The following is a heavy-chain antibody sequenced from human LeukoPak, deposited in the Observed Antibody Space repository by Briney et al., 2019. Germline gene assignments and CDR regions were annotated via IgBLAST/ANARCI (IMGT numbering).Heavy chain of an antibody. CDR2: IYYSGST. D-gene: IGHD2-2*01. CDR3: ARDRICSSTSCYASYYYYGMDV. V-gene: IGHV4-59*01. Sequence: SETLSLTCTVSGRSISTYYWSWIRHPPGKGLEWIGYIYYSGSTNYNPSLKSRVTISVDTSKNQFSLKLSSVTAADTAVYYCARDRICSSTSCYASYYYYGMDVWGKGATVSVSS. CDR1: GRSISTYY. J-gene: IGHJ6*04.